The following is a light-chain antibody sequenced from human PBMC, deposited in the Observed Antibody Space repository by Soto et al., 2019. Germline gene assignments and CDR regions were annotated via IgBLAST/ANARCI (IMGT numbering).Light chain of an antibody. V-gene: IGLV2-8*01. CDR3: SSYAGSNNFVV. CDR2: EVS. J-gene: IGLJ2*01. Sequence: QAVVTQPPSASGSLGQSVSISCTGTSSDIGGYNCVSWYQQHPGKAPKLMIYEVSKRPSGVPDRFSGSKSGNTASLTVSGLQAEDEADYYCSSYAGSNNFVVFGGGTKLTVL. CDR1: SSDIGGYNC.